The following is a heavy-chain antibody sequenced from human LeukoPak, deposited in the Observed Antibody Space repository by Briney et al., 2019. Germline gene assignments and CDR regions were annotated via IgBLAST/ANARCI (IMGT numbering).Heavy chain of an antibody. D-gene: IGHD6-13*01. CDR2: MNPNSGNT. CDR1: GYTFTSYV. Sequence: ASVKVSCKASGYTFTSYVINWVRQATGQGLEWMGWMNPNSGNTGYAQKFQGRVTMTRNTSISTAYMELSSLRSEDTAVYYCAREIAAAGTFDYWGQGTLVTVSS. CDR3: AREIAAAGTFDY. J-gene: IGHJ4*02. V-gene: IGHV1-8*01.